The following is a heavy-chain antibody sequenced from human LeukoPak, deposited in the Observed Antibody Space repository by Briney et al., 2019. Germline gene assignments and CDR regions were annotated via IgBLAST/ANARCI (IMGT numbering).Heavy chain of an antibody. CDR2: ISYDGSNK. Sequence: GGSLRLSCAASGFTFSSYGMHWVRQAPGKGLEWVAVISYDGSNKYYADSVKGRFTISRDNSKNTLYLQMNSLRAEDTAVCYCAKELRKVDGSGSYSNYYYYYGVDVWGQGTTVTVSS. J-gene: IGHJ6*02. CDR1: GFTFSSYG. V-gene: IGHV3-30*18. D-gene: IGHD3-10*01. CDR3: AKELRKVDGSGSYSNYYYYYGVDV.